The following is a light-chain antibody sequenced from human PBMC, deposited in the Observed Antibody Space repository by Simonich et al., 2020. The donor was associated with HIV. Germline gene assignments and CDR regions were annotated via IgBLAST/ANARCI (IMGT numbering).Light chain of an antibody. CDR1: QSVSNN. CDR2: AAS. V-gene: IGKV3-15*01. J-gene: IGKJ4*01. CDR3: QQYNAWPT. Sequence: EIVLTQSPATLSVSPGERATLSCRASQSVSNNLAWYQQKPGLAPRLLIYAASTRATGIPARFSGSGSGTEFTLVISSMQSEDFAVYYCQQYNAWPTFGGGTKVEIK.